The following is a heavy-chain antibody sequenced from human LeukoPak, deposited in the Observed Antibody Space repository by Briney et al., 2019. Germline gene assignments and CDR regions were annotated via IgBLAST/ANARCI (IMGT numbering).Heavy chain of an antibody. CDR1: GGSISNYY. CDR2: IYYSGST. CDR3: ATFRFGGAYFDY. D-gene: IGHD3-16*01. Sequence: SETLSLTCTVSGGSISNYYWSWIRQHPGKGLEWIGYIYYSGSTYYNPSLKSRVTISVDTSKNQFSLKLSSVTAADTAVYYCATFRFGGAYFDYWGQGTLVTVSS. V-gene: IGHV4-59*06. J-gene: IGHJ4*02.